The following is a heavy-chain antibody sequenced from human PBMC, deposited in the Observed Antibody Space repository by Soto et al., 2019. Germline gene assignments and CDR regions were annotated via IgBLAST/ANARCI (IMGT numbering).Heavy chain of an antibody. V-gene: IGHV4-30-4*01. CDR3: ARAVADYDSSGYLLDY. CDR1: GGSISSGDYY. CDR2: IYYSGST. D-gene: IGHD3-22*01. J-gene: IGHJ4*02. Sequence: PSETLSLTCTVSGGSISSGDYYWSWIRQPPGKGLEWIGYIYYSGSTYYNPSLKSRVTISVDTSKNQFSLKLSSVTAADTAVYYCARAVADYDSSGYLLDYWGQGTLGTVSS.